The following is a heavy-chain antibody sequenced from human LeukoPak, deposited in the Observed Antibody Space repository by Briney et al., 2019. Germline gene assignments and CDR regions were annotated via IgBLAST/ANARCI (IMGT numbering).Heavy chain of an antibody. D-gene: IGHD3-10*01. CDR3: ARVYSSAFDH. J-gene: IGHJ4*02. V-gene: IGHV1-18*01. CDR1: GYTFTSYN. CDR2: ISAFNGNT. Sequence: ASVKVSCKASGYTFTSYNIVWVRQAPGQGLEWMGWISAFNGNTNNAQKVQGRVTMTTDTSTSTAYMELRSLTSDDTAMYYCARVYSSAFDHWGQGTMVTVTS.